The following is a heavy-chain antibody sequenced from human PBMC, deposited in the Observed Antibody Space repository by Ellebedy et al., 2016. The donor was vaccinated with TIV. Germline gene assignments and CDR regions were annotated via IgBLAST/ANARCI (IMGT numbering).Heavy chain of an antibody. Sequence: GESLKISCAASGFTFSTYGMHWVRQAPGKGLEWVAVVSYNGDKKYYTDSVKGRFTISRDNAKNSLYLQMNSLRAEDTAVYYCARGSGWPTEGIYYWGRGTLVTVS. D-gene: IGHD6-19*01. V-gene: IGHV3-30*03. CDR3: ARGSGWPTEGIYY. CDR1: GFTFSTYG. CDR2: VSYNGDKK. J-gene: IGHJ4*02.